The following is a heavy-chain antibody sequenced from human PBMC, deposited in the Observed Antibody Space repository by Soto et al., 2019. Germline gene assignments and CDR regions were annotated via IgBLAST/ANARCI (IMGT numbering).Heavy chain of an antibody. J-gene: IGHJ4*02. Sequence: QAQLVQYGAEVKKPGASVKVSCKASGYTFTSYDISWVRQAAGQGLEWMGWINLNSGHTDYAQKFQGRVTMTRNTSMSTAYMELGSLTSEDTAVYYCAGGRGWRDYWGQGTLVTVSS. CDR1: GYTFTSYD. V-gene: IGHV1-8*01. CDR3: AGGRGWRDY. CDR2: INLNSGHT. D-gene: IGHD6-19*01.